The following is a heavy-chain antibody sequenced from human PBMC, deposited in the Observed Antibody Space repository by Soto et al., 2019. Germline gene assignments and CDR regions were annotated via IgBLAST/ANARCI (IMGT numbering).Heavy chain of an antibody. D-gene: IGHD1-1*01. V-gene: IGHV4-61*01. Sequence: QVQLQESGPGLLKPSETLSLTCTVSGDSVSSGSHYWSWIRQPPGKGLEWIGYIYYNGRTNYNPSLKSRVTISVDTSKNLFSLKLSAVTTADTAVYWCVREGVTTIDYWGQGTLVTVSS. CDR3: VREGVTTIDY. J-gene: IGHJ4*02. CDR1: GDSVSSGSHY. CDR2: IYYNGRT.